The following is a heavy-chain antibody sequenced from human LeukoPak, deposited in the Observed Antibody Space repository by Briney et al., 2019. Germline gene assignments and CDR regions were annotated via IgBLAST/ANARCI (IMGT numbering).Heavy chain of an antibody. D-gene: IGHD3-10*01. CDR1: GGSISSYY. CDR2: IYYSGRT. V-gene: IGHV4-59*01. J-gene: IGHJ5*02. Sequence: SETLSLTCTVSGGSISSYYWSWIRQPPGKGLEWIGYIYYSGRTSYNPSLKSRVTISVDTSKNHFSLTLSSVTAADTAVYYCARDWSLEGIDPWGQGTLVTVSS. CDR3: ARDWSLEGIDP.